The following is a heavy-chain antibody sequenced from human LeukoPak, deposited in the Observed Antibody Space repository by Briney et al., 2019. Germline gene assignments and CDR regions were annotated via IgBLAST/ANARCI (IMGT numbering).Heavy chain of an antibody. Sequence: SETLSLTCTVSGGSISSYYWSWIRQPPGKGLEWIGYIYYSGSTNYNPSLKRRVTISVDTSKNQFSLKLSSVTAADTAVYYCARHSSGVEGYYDFWSGYPPHAFDIWGQGTMVTVSS. CDR2: IYYSGST. CDR1: GGSISSYY. J-gene: IGHJ3*02. CDR3: ARHSSGVEGYYDFWSGYPPHAFDI. D-gene: IGHD3-3*01. V-gene: IGHV4-59*08.